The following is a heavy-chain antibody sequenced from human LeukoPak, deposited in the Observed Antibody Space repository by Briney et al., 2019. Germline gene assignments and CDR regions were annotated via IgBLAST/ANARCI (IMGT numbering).Heavy chain of an antibody. Sequence: GGSLRLSCAASGFTFDDYTMHWVRQAPGKGLEWVSLISWDGGTTYYADSVKGRFTISRDNSKNTLYLQMGSLRAEDMAVYYCAIHDAGIAAAGNPDYYYMYVWGKGNTVTMSS. CDR2: ISWDGGTT. D-gene: IGHD6-13*01. J-gene: IGHJ6*03. V-gene: IGHV3-43*01. CDR1: GFTFDDYT. CDR3: AIHDAGIAAAGNPDYYYMYV.